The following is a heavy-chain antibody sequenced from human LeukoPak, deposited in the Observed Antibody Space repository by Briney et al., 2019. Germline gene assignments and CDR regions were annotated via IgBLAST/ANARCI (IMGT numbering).Heavy chain of an antibody. CDR2: ISSSGSYI. J-gene: IGHJ4*02. D-gene: IGHD4-17*01. V-gene: IGHV3-21*01. Sequence: GGSLRLSCAASGFTFSSYSMNWVRQAPGKGLEWVSSISSSGSYIYYADSVKGRFTISRDNAKNSLYLQMNSLRAEDTAVYYCAKTTTVLDYWGQGTLVTVSS. CDR1: GFTFSSYS. CDR3: AKTTTVLDY.